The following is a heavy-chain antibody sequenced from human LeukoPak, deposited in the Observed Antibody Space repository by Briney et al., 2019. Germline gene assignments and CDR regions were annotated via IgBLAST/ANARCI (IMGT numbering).Heavy chain of an antibody. CDR3: AKLTAVTTAVSAY. CDR1: GFTFSSYG. Sequence: GGSLRLSCAASGFTFSSYGMHWVRQAPGKGLEWVAVIWYDGSNKYYADSVKGRFTISRDNSKNTLYLQMNSLRAEDTAVYYCAKLTAVTTAVSAYWGQGTLVTVSS. J-gene: IGHJ4*02. V-gene: IGHV3-33*06. D-gene: IGHD4-11*01. CDR2: IWYDGSNK.